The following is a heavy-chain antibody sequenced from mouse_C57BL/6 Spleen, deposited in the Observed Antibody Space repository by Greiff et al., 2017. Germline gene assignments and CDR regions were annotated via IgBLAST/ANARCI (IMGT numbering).Heavy chain of an antibody. CDR2: IAPNGGGT. J-gene: IGHJ2*01. Sequence: QVQLQQPGAELVKPGASVKLSCKASGYTFTSYWMHWVKQRPGRGLEWIGRIAPNGGGTKYNEEVKSKATLTVDKAASTAYMPLSSLTSEDSAVYYCGRSGCGPCVDYGGQGTTLTVSS. CDR3: GRSGCGPCVDY. CDR1: GYTFTSYW. V-gene: IGHV1-72*01.